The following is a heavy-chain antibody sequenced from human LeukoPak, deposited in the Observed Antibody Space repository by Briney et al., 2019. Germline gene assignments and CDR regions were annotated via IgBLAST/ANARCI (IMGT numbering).Heavy chain of an antibody. D-gene: IGHD5-18*01. CDR2: FDREDGET. CDR3: ATVGYSYGAFDY. J-gene: IGHJ4*02. CDR1: GYTLTEIS. Sequence: ASVKVSCKVSGYTLTEISLHWVRQAPGKGREWMGGFDREDGETMYAQKFQGRVTMTEDTSTDTAFMELSSLRSEDTAMYYCATVGYSYGAFDYWGQGTLVIVSS. V-gene: IGHV1-24*01.